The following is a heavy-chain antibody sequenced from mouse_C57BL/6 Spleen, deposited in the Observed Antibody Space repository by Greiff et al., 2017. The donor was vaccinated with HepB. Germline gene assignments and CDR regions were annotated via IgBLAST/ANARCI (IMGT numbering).Heavy chain of an antibody. CDR3: AREGIYDGYPAWFAY. V-gene: IGHV1-55*01. CDR2: IYPGSGST. CDR1: GYTFTSYW. D-gene: IGHD2-3*01. J-gene: IGHJ3*01. Sequence: QVQLQQPGAELVKPGASVKMSCKASGYTFTSYWITWVKQRPGQGLEWIGDIYPGSGSTNYNEKFKSKATLTVDTSSSPAYMQLSSLTSEDSAVYYCAREGIYDGYPAWFAYWGQGTLVTVSA.